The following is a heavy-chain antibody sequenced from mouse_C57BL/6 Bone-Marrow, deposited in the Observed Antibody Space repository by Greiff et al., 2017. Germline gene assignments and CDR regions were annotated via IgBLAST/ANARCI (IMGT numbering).Heavy chain of an antibody. D-gene: IGHD2-3*01. CDR2: FYPGSGSI. CDR1: GYTFTEYT. V-gene: IGHV1-62-2*01. J-gene: IGHJ4*01. Sequence: QVQLQQSGAELVKPGASVKLSCKASGYTFTEYTIHWVKQRSGQGLEWIGWFYPGSGSIKYNEKFKDKATLTADKSSSTVYMELSRLTSEDSAVYFCARHEESGYSDYYYAMDYWGQGTSVTVSS. CDR3: ARHEESGYSDYYYAMDY.